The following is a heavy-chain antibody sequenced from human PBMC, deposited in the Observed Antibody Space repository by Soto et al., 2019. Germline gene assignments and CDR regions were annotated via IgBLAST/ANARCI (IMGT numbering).Heavy chain of an antibody. CDR1: GFTFSNYG. D-gene: IGHD3-10*01. CDR2: ISYDGSNK. J-gene: IGHJ6*02. CDR3: AKDLYYYGSGSYYAYYYYGMDV. V-gene: IGHV3-30*18. Sequence: GGSLRLSCAASGFTFSNYGMHWVRQAPGKGLEWVAVISYDGSNKYYADSVKGRFILSRDNSKNTLYLQMNSLGAEDTAVYYCAKDLYYYGSGSYYAYYYYGMDVWGQGTTVTVSS.